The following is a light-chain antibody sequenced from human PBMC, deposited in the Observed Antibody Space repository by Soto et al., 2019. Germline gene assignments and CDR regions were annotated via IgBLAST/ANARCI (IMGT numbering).Light chain of an antibody. Sequence: VMTQSPATLSVSPGERATLSCRASQNLRSSLAWYQQKPGQAPRLLIYGASTRATGIPARFSGSGSGTEFTLTISSLQSEDFAVYFCQQYNNWPPYTFGQGTKVDIK. CDR2: GAS. J-gene: IGKJ2*01. CDR1: QNLRSS. CDR3: QQYNNWPPYT. V-gene: IGKV3-15*01.